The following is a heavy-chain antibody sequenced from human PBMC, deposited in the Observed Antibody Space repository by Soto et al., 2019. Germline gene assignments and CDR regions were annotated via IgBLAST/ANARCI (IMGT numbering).Heavy chain of an antibody. V-gene: IGHV1-69*02. J-gene: IGHJ4*02. CDR1: GGTFSSYT. Sequence: QVQLVQSGAEVKKPGSSVKVSCKASGGTFSSYTISWVRQAPGQGLEWMGRIIPILGIANYAQKFQGRVTITADKSTSTAYMELSSLRSEDTAVYYCARVDPRVAHTAMAPYFDYWGQGTLVTVSS. CDR2: IIPILGIA. D-gene: IGHD5-18*01. CDR3: ARVDPRVAHTAMAPYFDY.